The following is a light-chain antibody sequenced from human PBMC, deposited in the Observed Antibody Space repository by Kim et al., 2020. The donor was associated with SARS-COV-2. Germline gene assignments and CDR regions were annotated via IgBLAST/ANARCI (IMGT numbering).Light chain of an antibody. J-gene: IGLJ3*02. V-gene: IGLV10-54*01. CDR3: SAWDISLNAWV. Sequence: LTQPPSVSKGLRQTATLTCTGNSNNVGNQGAAWLQQHQGHPPKLLSYRDNDRPSGISERLSASRSGNTASLTISGLQPEDEADYYCSAWDISLNAWV. CDR1: SNNVGNQG. CDR2: RDN.